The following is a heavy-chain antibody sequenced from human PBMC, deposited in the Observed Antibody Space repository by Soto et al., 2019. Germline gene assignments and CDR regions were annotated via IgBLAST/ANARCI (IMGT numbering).Heavy chain of an antibody. CDR3: ATGDIVVVPAAIFY. D-gene: IGHD2-2*01. V-gene: IGHV3-30*03. J-gene: IGHJ4*02. Sequence: QVQLVESGGGVVQPGRSLRLSCAASGFTFSSYGMHWVRQAPGKGLEWVAVISYDGSNKYYADSVKGRFTISRDNSKNTLYLQMNSLRAEDTAAYYCATGDIVVVPAAIFYWGQGTLVTVSS. CDR1: GFTFSSYG. CDR2: ISYDGSNK.